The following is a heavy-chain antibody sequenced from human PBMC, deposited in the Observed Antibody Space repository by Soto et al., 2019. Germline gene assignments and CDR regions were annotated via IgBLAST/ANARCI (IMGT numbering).Heavy chain of an antibody. J-gene: IGHJ4*02. CDR1: GGSVSSGSYY. V-gene: IGHV4-61*01. CDR3: AREGYGYSYGYWYYFDY. CDR2: IYYSGST. D-gene: IGHD5-18*01. Sequence: LSLTCTVSGGSVSSGSYYWSWIRQPPGKGLEWIGYIYYSGSTNYNPSLKSRVTISVDTSKNQFSLKLSSVTAADTAVYYCAREGYGYSYGYWYYFDYWGQGTLVTVSS.